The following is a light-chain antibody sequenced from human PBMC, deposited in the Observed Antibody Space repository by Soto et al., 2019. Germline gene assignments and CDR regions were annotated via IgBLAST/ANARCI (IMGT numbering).Light chain of an antibody. CDR3: GTWDSSLGGV. CDR2: ENN. J-gene: IGLJ1*01. CDR1: NSNIGNNY. Sequence: VLTPPPSLSAAPGQKGTNSCSGKNSNIGNNYVSWYQQLPGTAPKLLIYENNKRPSGIPDRFSGSKSGTSATLGITGLQTGDEADYYCGTWDSSLGGVFGTGTKVTVL. V-gene: IGLV1-51*02.